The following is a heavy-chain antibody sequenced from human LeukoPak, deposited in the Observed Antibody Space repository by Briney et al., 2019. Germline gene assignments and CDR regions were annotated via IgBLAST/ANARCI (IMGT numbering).Heavy chain of an antibody. Sequence: SETLSLTCTVSGGSISSYYWSWIRQPPGKGLEWIGYIYYSGSTNYNPSLKSRVTISVDTSKNQFSLKLSSVTAADTAVYYCARVNSSSWYGYYMDVWGKGPRSPSP. CDR1: GGSISSYY. J-gene: IGHJ6*03. D-gene: IGHD6-13*01. CDR3: ARVNSSSWYGYYMDV. V-gene: IGHV4-59*01. CDR2: IYYSGST.